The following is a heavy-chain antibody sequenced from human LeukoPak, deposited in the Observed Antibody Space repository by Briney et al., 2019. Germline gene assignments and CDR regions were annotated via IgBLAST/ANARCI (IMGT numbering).Heavy chain of an antibody. CDR1: GGTFSSYA. CDR2: IIPIFGTA. V-gene: IGHV1-69*05. Sequence: SVKVSCKASGGTFSSYAISLVREAPGQGLEWMGGIIPIFGTANYAQKFQGRVTITTDESTSTAYMELSSLRSEDTAVYYCARVPSRVGWFIDYWGQGTLVTVSS. J-gene: IGHJ4*02. CDR3: ARVPSRVGWFIDY. D-gene: IGHD3-3*01.